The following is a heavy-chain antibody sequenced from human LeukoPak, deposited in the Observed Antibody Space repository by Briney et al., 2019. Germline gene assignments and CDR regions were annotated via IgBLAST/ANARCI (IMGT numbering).Heavy chain of an antibody. D-gene: IGHD2-15*01. CDR2: INHSGST. CDR3: ARASLVLDYHY. V-gene: IGHV4-34*01. J-gene: IGHJ4*02. CDR1: GGSFSGYY. Sequence: SETLSLTCAVYGGSFSGYYWSWIRQPPGKGLEWIGEINHSGSTNYNPSLKSRVTISVDTSKNQFSLKLSSVTAADTAVYYCARASLVLDYHYWGQGTLVTVSS.